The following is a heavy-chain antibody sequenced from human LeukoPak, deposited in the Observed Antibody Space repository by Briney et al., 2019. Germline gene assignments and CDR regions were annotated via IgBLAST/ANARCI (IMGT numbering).Heavy chain of an antibody. CDR2: INSDGSST. CDR1: GFTFSSYW. V-gene: IGHV3-74*01. CDR3: ARETPRGDAFDI. J-gene: IGHJ3*02. Sequence: GGSLRLSCAASGFTFSSYWMHWVRQAPGKGLVWVSRINSDGSSTSYADSVKGRFTISRDSAKNTLYLQMNSLRAEDTAVYYCARETPRGDAFDIWGQGTMVTVSS.